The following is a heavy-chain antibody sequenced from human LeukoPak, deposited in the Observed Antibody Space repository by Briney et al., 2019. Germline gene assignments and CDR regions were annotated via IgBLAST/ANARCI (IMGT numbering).Heavy chain of an antibody. CDR2: IGVGSGST. CDR3: AAERYTDGCCWFDP. CDR1: GFTSSSST. J-gene: IGHJ5*02. V-gene: IGHV1-58*02. Sequence: GASVKVSCKASGFTSSSSTIQWVRQAHGQRLEWLGWIGVGSGSTAYAQNLQGRLSITTDMSTNTAYMELNSLTSEDTAVYYCAAERYTDGCCWFDPWGQGTLVTVSS. D-gene: IGHD1-1*01.